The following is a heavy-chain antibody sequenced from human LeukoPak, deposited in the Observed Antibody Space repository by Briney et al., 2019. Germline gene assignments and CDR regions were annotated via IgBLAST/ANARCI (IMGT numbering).Heavy chain of an antibody. CDR1: GITFSYYS. J-gene: IGHJ4*02. Sequence: GGSLRLSCAASGITFSYYSMNWVRQAPGKGLEWVSYISSTGRTIYYADSVKGRFTISRDIAKNSLYLQMNSLRAEDTAVYYCATDRGGGVGARGYWGQGTPVTVSS. D-gene: IGHD1-26*01. CDR2: ISSTGRTI. V-gene: IGHV3-48*04. CDR3: ATDRGGGVGARGY.